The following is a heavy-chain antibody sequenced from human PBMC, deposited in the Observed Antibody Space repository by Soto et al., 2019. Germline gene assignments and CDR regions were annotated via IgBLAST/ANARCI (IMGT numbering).Heavy chain of an antibody. CDR1: GGTFSSYA. V-gene: IGHV1-69*13. CDR3: ARLPSEGEYAAAAGISTVGRV. D-gene: IGHD6-13*01. Sequence: GASVKVSCKASGGTFSSYAISWVRQAPGQGLEWMGGIIPIFGTANYAQKFQGRVTITADESTSTAYMELSSLRSEDTAVYYCARLPSEGEYAAAAGISTVGRVWGQGTTVTVSS. CDR2: IIPIFGTA. J-gene: IGHJ6*02.